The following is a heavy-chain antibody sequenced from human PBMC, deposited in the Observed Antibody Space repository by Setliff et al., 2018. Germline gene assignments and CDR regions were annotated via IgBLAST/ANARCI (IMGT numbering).Heavy chain of an antibody. D-gene: IGHD3-3*01. J-gene: IGHJ4*02. Sequence: LSLTCTVSGVSIRGFYWTWIRQSPKRGLEWLGYAFHTGKTDYNPSLMSRVIISIDMSRKQFSLKLSSVTAADTAIYFCARGGYNSRSGYSAYYYDYWGQGALVTVPQ. CDR3: ARGGYNSRSGYSAYYYDY. V-gene: IGHV4-59*03. CDR1: GVSIRGFY. CDR2: AFHTGKT.